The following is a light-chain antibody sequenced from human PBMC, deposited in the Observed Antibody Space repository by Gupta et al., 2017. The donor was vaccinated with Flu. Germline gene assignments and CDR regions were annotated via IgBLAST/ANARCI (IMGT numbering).Light chain of an antibody. CDR2: GTS. CDR1: QAISNY. CDR3: QNYNGAPWT. J-gene: IGKJ1*01. Sequence: GDTVTIACRASQAISNYLAWYQHKPGKAPDLLIYGTSTLQIGVPSRFSGSGSGTEFTLTISGLQPEDVATYYCQNYNGAPWTFDQGTKVDI. V-gene: IGKV1-27*01.